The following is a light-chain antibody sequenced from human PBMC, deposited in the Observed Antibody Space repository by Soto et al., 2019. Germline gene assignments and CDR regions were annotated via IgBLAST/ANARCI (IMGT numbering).Light chain of an antibody. CDR1: SSNIGACYD. CDR2: GNS. Sequence: QSVLTQPPSVSGAPGQRVTISCTGSSSNIGACYDVHWYQQLPGTAPKLLIYGNSNRPSGVPDRFSGSKSGTSASLAITGLQAEDEAYYYCQSYDSSLSYPFGTGTK. V-gene: IGLV1-40*01. CDR3: QSYDSSLSYP. J-gene: IGLJ1*01.